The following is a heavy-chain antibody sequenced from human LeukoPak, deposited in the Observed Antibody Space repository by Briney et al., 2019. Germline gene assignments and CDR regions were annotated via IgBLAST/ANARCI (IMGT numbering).Heavy chain of an antibody. CDR1: GYTFTGYY. J-gene: IGHJ4*02. D-gene: IGHD2-15*01. CDR2: INPNSGGT. V-gene: IGHV1-2*02. Sequence: ASVKVSCKASGYTFTGYYIHWVRQAPGQGLEWMGWINPNSGGTNYAQKFQGRVTMTRDTSIGTAYMELSRLRSDDTAVYYCARMNSVVAATDYWGQGTLVTVSS. CDR3: ARMNSVVAATDY.